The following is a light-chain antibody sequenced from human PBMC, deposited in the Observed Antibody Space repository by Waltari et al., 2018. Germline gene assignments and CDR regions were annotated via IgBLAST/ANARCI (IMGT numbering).Light chain of an antibody. Sequence: QSVLTQPPSVSEAPRQRVTISCSGSSSNIGSNAVNWYQQLPGKAPKLLIYYDDLLPSVVSVRFSGSKSVTSASLAISGLQSEDEAHYYCATWDDSLSGVVFGGGTKLTVL. CDR2: YDD. J-gene: IGLJ3*02. CDR1: SSNIGSNA. V-gene: IGLV1-36*01. CDR3: ATWDDSLSGVV.